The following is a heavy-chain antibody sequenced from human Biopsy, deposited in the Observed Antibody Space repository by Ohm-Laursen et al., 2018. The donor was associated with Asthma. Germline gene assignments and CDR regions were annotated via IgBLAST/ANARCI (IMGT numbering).Heavy chain of an antibody. Sequence: TLSLTWTVSGGYIDSHDWSWCWIRQSPGKGLQWLGYAHFSGSTHYNPSLDRRIRMSVDTSKSQVSLSLTSVSAVDTAVYFCARVRRYGDIFFGMDVWGQGTTVTVSS. V-gene: IGHV4-30-4*01. D-gene: IGHD4-17*01. CDR2: AHFSGST. J-gene: IGHJ6*01. CDR1: GGYIDSHDWS. CDR3: ARVRRYGDIFFGMDV.